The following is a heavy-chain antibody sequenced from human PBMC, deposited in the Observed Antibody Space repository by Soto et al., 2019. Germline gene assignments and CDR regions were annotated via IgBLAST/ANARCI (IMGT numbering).Heavy chain of an antibody. V-gene: IGHV3-66*01. CDR3: ARVADSSSSPYYYYYMDV. Sequence: PGGSLRLSCAASGFTVSSNYMSWVRQAPGKGLEWVSVIYSGGSTYYADSVKGRFTISRDNSKNTLYLQMNSLRAEDTAVYYCARVADSSSSPYYYYYMDVWGKGTTVTVSS. J-gene: IGHJ6*03. CDR1: GFTVSSNY. CDR2: IYSGGST. D-gene: IGHD6-6*01.